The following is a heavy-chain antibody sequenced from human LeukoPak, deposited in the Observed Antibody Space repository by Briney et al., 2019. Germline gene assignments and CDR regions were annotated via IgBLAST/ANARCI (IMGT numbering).Heavy chain of an antibody. CDR3: AKDPTSSDYGDYAGYMDV. Sequence: PGGSLRLSCAASGFTFDDYAMHWVRQAPGKGLEWVSGISWSSGSIGYADSVKGRFTISRDNAKNSLYLQMNSLRAEDTALYYCAKDPTSSDYGDYAGYMDVWGKGTTVTVSS. CDR1: GFTFDDYA. CDR2: ISWSSGSI. D-gene: IGHD4-17*01. V-gene: IGHV3-9*01. J-gene: IGHJ6*03.